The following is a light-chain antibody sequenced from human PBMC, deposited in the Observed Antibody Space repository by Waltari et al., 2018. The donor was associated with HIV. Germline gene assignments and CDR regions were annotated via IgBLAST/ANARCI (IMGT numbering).Light chain of an antibody. Sequence: QSVLTQPPSASGTPGQRVTISCSGSSSNIGSNTVNWYQLLPGTAPKLLIYSNQRQPSGVPDLFSGSKSGPSASLAISGLQSEDEADYYCATWDDSLNAWVFGGGTKLTVL. CDR3: ATWDDSLNAWV. CDR1: SSNIGSNT. J-gene: IGLJ3*02. V-gene: IGLV1-44*01. CDR2: SNQ.